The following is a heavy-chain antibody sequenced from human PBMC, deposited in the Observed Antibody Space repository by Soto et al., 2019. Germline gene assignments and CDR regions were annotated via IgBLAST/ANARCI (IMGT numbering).Heavy chain of an antibody. CDR2: VSSSGYI. V-gene: IGHV3-21*01. CDR3: ARDCSGGSCYPRMDV. D-gene: IGHD2-15*01. Sequence: EVQLVESGGGLVKPGGSLRLSCAASGFNFNSYTINWVRQAPGKRLEWLSSVSSSGYIFSTDSVRGRFPISRDNAKNSVYLQINSLRAEDTAVYFCARDCSGGSCYPRMDVWGQGTTVTVSS. CDR1: GFNFNSYT. J-gene: IGHJ6*02.